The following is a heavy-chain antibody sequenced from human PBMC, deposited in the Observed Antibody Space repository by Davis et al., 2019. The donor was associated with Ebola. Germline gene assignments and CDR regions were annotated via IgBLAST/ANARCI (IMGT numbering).Heavy chain of an antibody. CDR2: IVLGSVNT. V-gene: IGHV1-58*02. J-gene: IGHJ4*01. CDR3: VASAGTVGKFDY. CDR1: GFTFSGSA. Sequence: AASVKVSCKASGFTFSGSAMQWVRQARGQRLEWIGSIVLGSVNTNYAQKFQGRVTITRDMSTSTSYLDLSNLRSEDTAVYYCVASAGTVGKFDYWGQGTRVTVSS. D-gene: IGHD1-14*01.